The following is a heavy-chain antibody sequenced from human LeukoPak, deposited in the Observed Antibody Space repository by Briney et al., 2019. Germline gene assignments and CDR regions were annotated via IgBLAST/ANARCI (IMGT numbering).Heavy chain of an antibody. J-gene: IGHJ4*02. Sequence: SETLSLTCSLSGDSISYFYWSWIRQAAGKGLEWIGRISGSGSTDYNASLKSRVTMSVDTSKSQLSLKVISVTAADTAVYYCARAIKTVAGPFHRDYYFDYWGQGTLVTVSS. D-gene: IGHD6-19*01. CDR1: GDSISYFY. CDR2: ISGSGST. V-gene: IGHV4-4*07. CDR3: ARAIKTVAGPFHRDYYFDY.